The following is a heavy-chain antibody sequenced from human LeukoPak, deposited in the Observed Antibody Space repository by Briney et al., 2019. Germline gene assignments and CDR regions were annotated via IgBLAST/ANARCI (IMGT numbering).Heavy chain of an antibody. CDR2: ISSSSNYI. CDR1: GFTFSSYS. Sequence: GGSLRLSCAASGFTFSSYSMNWVRQAPGKGLEWVSSISSSSNYIYYADSVKGRFTISSDNDNNSLYLQMTSLRAEDTAVYYCARDLSPHCGGDCYSDYWGQGTLVTVSS. V-gene: IGHV3-21*01. D-gene: IGHD2-21*02. J-gene: IGHJ4*02. CDR3: ARDLSPHCGGDCYSDY.